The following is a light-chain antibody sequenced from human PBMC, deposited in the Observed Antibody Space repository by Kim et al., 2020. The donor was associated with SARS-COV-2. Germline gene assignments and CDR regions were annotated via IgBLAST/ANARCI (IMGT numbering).Light chain of an antibody. J-gene: IGKJ4*01. Sequence: SATVGERVTSTCQASQDISNDLNWYQQKPGKAPKLLIYDASNLETGVPSRFSGSGSGTDFTFTISSLQPEDIATYYCQQYDNLLTFGGGTKVDIK. V-gene: IGKV1-33*01. CDR2: DAS. CDR1: QDISND. CDR3: QQYDNLLT.